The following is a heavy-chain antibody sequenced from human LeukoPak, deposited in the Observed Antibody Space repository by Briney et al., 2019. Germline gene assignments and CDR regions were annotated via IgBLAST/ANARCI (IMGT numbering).Heavy chain of an antibody. V-gene: IGHV4-34*01. D-gene: IGHD5-12*01. Sequence: PSETLSLTCAVYGGSFSGYYWSWIRQPPGKGLEWIGEINHSGSTNYNPSLKSRVTISVDTSKNQFSLKLSSVTAADTAVYYCASEGHSGYDYYYYMDVWGKGTTVTVSS. CDR3: ASEGHSGYDYYYYMDV. CDR2: INHSGST. J-gene: IGHJ6*03. CDR1: GGSFSGYY.